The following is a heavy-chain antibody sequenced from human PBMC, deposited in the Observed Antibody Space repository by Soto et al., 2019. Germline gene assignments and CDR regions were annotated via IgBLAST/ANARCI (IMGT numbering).Heavy chain of an antibody. CDR3: ARRRLTMVRGVRGLDY. V-gene: IGHV4-39*01. J-gene: IGHJ4*02. D-gene: IGHD3-10*01. Sequence: PGKGLEWIGSIYYSGSTYYNPSLKSRVTISVDTSKNQFSLKLSSVTAADTAVYYFARRRLTMVRGVRGLDYWVQGTLVTVSS. CDR2: IYYSGST.